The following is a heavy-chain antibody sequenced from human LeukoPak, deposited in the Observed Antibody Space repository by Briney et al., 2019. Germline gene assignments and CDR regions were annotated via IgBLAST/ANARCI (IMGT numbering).Heavy chain of an antibody. CDR2: IYTSGST. CDR1: GRSISSYY. Sequence: PSETLSLTCTVSGRSISSYYWSWIRQPAGKGLEWIQRIYTSGSTNYNPSLKSRLTMSVDTSKHQFSLKLSSVTAAHTAVYYCARGLRGPYDFWSGYWGVYFDYWGQGTLVTVSS. CDR3: ARGLRGPYDFWSGYWGVYFDY. J-gene: IGHJ4*02. D-gene: IGHD3-3*01. V-gene: IGHV4-4*07.